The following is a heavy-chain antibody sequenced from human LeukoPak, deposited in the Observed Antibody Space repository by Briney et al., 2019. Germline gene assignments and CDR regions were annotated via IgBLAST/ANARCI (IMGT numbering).Heavy chain of an antibody. D-gene: IGHD2-8*01. V-gene: IGHV1-18*01. CDR1: GYTFTSYG. CDR3: ARTPLMVYATAPDY. CDR2: ISAYNGNT. Sequence: ASVKVSCKASGYTFTSYGISWVRQAPGQGLEWMGWISAYNGNTNYAQKLQGRVTMTTDTSTSTAYMELRSLRSDDTAVYYCARTPLMVYATAPDYWGQGTLVTVSS. J-gene: IGHJ4*02.